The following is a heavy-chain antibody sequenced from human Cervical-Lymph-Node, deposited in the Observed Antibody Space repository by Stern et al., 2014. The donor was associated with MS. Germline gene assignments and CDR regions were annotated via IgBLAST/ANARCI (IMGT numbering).Heavy chain of an antibody. CDR2: IIPVFGTP. Sequence: VQLEESGSVVRKPGSSVNVSCKASGGTFRNFAVNWVRQAPGQGLEWVGGIIPVFGTPTYAQKFQGRVTIISDESTSTVYVELSSLTTEDTAIYFCASAHPATRRGYKGMNVWGQGTTIAVSS. CDR3: ASAHPATRRGYKGMNV. CDR1: GGTFRNFA. D-gene: IGHD2-2*01. J-gene: IGHJ6*02. V-gene: IGHV1-69*01.